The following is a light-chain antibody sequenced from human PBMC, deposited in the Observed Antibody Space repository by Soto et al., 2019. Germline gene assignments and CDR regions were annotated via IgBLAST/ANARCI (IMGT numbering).Light chain of an antibody. CDR1: QSISSW. CDR2: EVS. Sequence: DIQMTQSPSTLSASVGDRVTITCRASQSISSWLAWYQQRPGKAPKLLIYEVSNLEIGVPSRFSGSGSVTDLTLTISSLHPDDFAHYYCQQYYTYPWTFGPGTKVEIK. J-gene: IGKJ1*01. CDR3: QQYYTYPWT. V-gene: IGKV1-5*03.